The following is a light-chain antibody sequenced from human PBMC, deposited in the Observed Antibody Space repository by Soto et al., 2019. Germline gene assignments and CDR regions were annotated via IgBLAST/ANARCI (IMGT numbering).Light chain of an antibody. Sequence: EIGLTQSPGTLSLSPGERATLSCRASQSVSRNYVAWYQQKPGQAPRLLIYGAASRATGIPDKFSGSGSGTDFTLTISRLEPEDFAVYYWQQYGSSPPSYTFGQGTKLEIK. CDR1: QSVSRNY. CDR3: QQYGSSPPSYT. V-gene: IGKV3-20*01. CDR2: GAA. J-gene: IGKJ2*01.